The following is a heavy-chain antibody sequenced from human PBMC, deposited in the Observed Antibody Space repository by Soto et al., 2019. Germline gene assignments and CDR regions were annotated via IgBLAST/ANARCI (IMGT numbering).Heavy chain of an antibody. J-gene: IGHJ6*03. Sequence: GGSLRLSCAASGFTFSSYAMSWVRQAPGKGLEWVSAISGSGGSTYYADSVKGRFTISRDNSKNTLYLQMNSLRAEDTAVYYCAKDDGSSLIHYYYMDVWGKGTTVTVSS. CDR1: GFTFSSYA. D-gene: IGHD3-10*01. CDR2: ISGSGGST. CDR3: AKDDGSSLIHYYYMDV. V-gene: IGHV3-23*01.